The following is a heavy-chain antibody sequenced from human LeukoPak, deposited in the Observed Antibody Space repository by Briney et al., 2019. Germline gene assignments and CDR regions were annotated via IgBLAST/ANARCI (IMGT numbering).Heavy chain of an antibody. CDR1: GFTFSSFA. CDR2: ISGSGGRT. Sequence: GGSLRLSCAASGFTFSSFAMSWVRQAPGKGLEWVSVISGSGGRTYHADSVKGRFTISRDNSKDTLYLQMNSLRAEDTAVYYCARDALTYCGGDCTTDYWGQGTLVTVSS. CDR3: ARDALTYCGGDCTTDY. J-gene: IGHJ4*02. D-gene: IGHD2-21*02. V-gene: IGHV3-23*01.